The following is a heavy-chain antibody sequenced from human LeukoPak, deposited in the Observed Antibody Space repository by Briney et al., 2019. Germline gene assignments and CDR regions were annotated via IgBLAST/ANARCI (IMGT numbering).Heavy chain of an antibody. V-gene: IGHV3-53*01. CDR3: ARTIVGNGHDAFDI. CDR2: IYSDGST. J-gene: IGHJ3*02. CDR1: GFTVSSNY. D-gene: IGHD1-26*01. Sequence: GGCLRLSCAASGFTVSSNYMSWVRQAPGKGLEWVSIIYSDGSTYYANSVKGRFTTSRDNSKNMLSLQMNSLRAEDTAVYYCARTIVGNGHDAFDIWGQGTMVTVSS.